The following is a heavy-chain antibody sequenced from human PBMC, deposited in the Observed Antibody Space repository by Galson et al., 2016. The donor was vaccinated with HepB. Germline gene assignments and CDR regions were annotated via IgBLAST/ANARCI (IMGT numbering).Heavy chain of an antibody. CDR3: VRPHASGSLNPYYGMDV. V-gene: IGHV1-69*13. CDR2: IVPILRTP. J-gene: IGHJ6*02. Sequence: SVKVSCKASGVTFSSDGITWVRQAPGQGLEWVGGIVPILRTPSYAQRLKGRVTITADESTSTVYMELSSLTYQDTAVYYCVRPHASGSLNPYYGMDVWGQGTTVTVSS. D-gene: IGHD3-10*01. CDR1: GVTFSSDG.